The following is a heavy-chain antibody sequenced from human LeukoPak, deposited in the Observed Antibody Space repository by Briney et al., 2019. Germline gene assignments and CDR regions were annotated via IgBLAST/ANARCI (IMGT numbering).Heavy chain of an antibody. CDR3: ARDTAVAIYYYYYGMDV. J-gene: IGHJ6*02. CDR1: GYTFTSYG. V-gene: IGHV1-18*01. D-gene: IGHD4-23*01. Sequence: GASVKVSCKASGYTFTSYGISWVRQAPGQGLEWMGWISAYNGNTNYAQKLQGRVTMTTDTSTSTAYMELRSLRSDDTAVYYCARDTAVAIYYYYYGMDVWGQGTTVTVSS. CDR2: ISAYNGNT.